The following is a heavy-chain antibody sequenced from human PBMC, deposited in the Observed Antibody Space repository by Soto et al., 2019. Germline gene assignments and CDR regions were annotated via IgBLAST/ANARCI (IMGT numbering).Heavy chain of an antibody. Sequence: ASGKVSCKASGYTFRDYDINWVRQASGQGLEWMGWMNPNSGNTAYAQKFQGRVTITRDTSASTAYMELSSLRSEDTAVYYCARDLGGWPDYWGQ. D-gene: IGHD2-15*01. CDR3: ARDLGGWPDY. V-gene: IGHV1-8*01. CDR1: GYTFRDYD. J-gene: IGHJ4*01. CDR2: MNPNSGNT.